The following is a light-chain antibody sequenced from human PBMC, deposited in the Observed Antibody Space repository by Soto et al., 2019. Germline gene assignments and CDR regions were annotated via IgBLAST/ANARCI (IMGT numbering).Light chain of an antibody. CDR2: GNN. J-gene: IGLJ2*01. Sequence: QSVLTQPPSVSGAPGQRVTISCTGNNSNIGGGYDVHWYQQLPGTAPKLLIYGNNNRPSGVPDRFSGSKSYASASLAITGLQSEDEADYYCRSYDSRLSGSVFGGGTKVTVL. CDR3: RSYDSRLSGSV. CDR1: NSNIGGGYD. V-gene: IGLV1-40*01.